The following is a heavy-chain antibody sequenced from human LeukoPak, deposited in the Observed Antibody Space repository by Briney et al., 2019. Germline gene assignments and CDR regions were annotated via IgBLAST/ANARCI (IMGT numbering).Heavy chain of an antibody. V-gene: IGHV3-23*01. CDR2: ISGSGGDT. D-gene: IGHD3-22*01. Sequence: GGSLRLSCAASGFSFSSHVMHWVRQAPGKGLEWVSGISGSGGDTYHADSVKGRFTISRDNSKNMLNLQMNSLRVEDTALYYCAKDQNYESSGYYGGFDYWGQGTLVTVSS. CDR1: GFSFSSHV. CDR3: AKDQNYESSGYYGGFDY. J-gene: IGHJ4*02.